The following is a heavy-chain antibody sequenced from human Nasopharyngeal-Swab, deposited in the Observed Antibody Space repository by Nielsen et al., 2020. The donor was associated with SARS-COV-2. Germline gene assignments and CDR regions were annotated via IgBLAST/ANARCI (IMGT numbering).Heavy chain of an antibody. D-gene: IGHD4-17*01. Sequence: SVKVSCKASGGTFSSYAISWVRQAPGQGLEWMGGIIPIFGTANYAQKFQGRVTITADESTSTAYMELSSLRSEHTAVYYCARDGTTSQTSYYYYGMDVWGQGTTVTVSS. CDR2: IIPIFGTA. CDR1: GGTFSSYA. CDR3: ARDGTTSQTSYYYYGMDV. V-gene: IGHV1-69*13. J-gene: IGHJ6*02.